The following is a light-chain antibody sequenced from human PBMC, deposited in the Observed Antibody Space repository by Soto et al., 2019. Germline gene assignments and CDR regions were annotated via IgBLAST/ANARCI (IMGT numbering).Light chain of an antibody. V-gene: IGLV2-14*01. J-gene: IGLJ1*01. CDR1: SSDVGNYNY. CDR2: EVS. CDR3: SSYTTSSTLL. Sequence: QSAPTQPPSASGSPGQSVTISCTGTSSDVGNYNYVSWFQQHPGKAPKLILFEVSYRPSGISNRFSGSKSGNTASLTISGLQVEDEGIYFCSSYTTSSTLLFGPGTKLTVL.